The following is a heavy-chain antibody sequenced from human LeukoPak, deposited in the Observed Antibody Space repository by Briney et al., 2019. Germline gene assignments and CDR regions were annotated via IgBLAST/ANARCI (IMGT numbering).Heavy chain of an antibody. CDR3: AIDPNWGTHS. J-gene: IGHJ4*02. CDR2: IGNNGGGI. CDR1: GFTFSTYT. V-gene: IGHV3-23*01. Sequence: GGSLRLSCAASGFTFSTYTMYWVRHPPGKRLEWVSIIGNNGGGIHYADSVKGRFTISRDNFKNALYLQMNSLRVEDTAVYYCAIDPNWGTHSWGQGVLVAVSS. D-gene: IGHD7-27*01.